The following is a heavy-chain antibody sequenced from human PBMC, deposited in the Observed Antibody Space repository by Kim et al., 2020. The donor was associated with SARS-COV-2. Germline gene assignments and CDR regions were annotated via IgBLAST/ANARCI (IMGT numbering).Heavy chain of an antibody. CDR3: ARGRSTYYDILTGYYPMYYFDY. Sequence: SETLSLTCTVSGGSISSYYWSWIRQPPGKGLEWIGYIYYSGSTNYNPSLKSRVTISVDTSKNQFSLKLSSVTAADTAVYYCARGRSTYYDILTGYYPMYYFDYWGQGTLVTVSS. CDR1: GGSISSYY. D-gene: IGHD3-9*01. V-gene: IGHV4-59*13. J-gene: IGHJ4*02. CDR2: IYYSGST.